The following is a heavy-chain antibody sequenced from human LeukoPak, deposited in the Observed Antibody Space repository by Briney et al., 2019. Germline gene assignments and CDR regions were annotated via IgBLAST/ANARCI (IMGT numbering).Heavy chain of an antibody. CDR1: GFTFDDYA. Sequence: PGGSLRLSCAASGFTFDDYAIHWVRQAPGKGLEWVSGISWNSGRIGYADSVKGRFTISRDNAKNSLYLQMNSLRPEDTALYYCAKVRVGSVVVGTFDYWGQGTLVTVSS. V-gene: IGHV3-9*01. D-gene: IGHD2-15*01. CDR3: AKVRVGSVVVGTFDY. CDR2: ISWNSGRI. J-gene: IGHJ4*02.